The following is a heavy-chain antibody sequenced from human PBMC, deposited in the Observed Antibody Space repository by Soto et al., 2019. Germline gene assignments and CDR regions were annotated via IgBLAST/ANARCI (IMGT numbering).Heavy chain of an antibody. CDR2: ISYDGSNK. D-gene: IGHD3-3*01. V-gene: IGHV3-30*18. CDR1: GFTFSSYG. Sequence: GGSLRLSCAASGFTFSSYGMNWVRQAPGKGLEWVAVISYDGSNKYYADSVKGRFTISRDNSKNTLYLQMNSLRAEDTAVYYCAKDGRTDFWCGYYIGYWGQGTLVTVSS. CDR3: AKDGRTDFWCGYYIGY. J-gene: IGHJ4*02.